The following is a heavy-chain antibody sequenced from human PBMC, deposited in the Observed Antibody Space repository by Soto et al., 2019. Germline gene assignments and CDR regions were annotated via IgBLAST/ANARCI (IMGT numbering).Heavy chain of an antibody. CDR2: ISSGSSNI. CDR1: GFAFRSYN. D-gene: IGHD2-21*02. J-gene: IGHJ4*02. V-gene: IGHV3-21*01. Sequence: EVQLVESGGGLVKPGGSLTLSCAASGFAFRSYNMNWVRQAPGKGLEWVASISSGSSNIYYADSVKGRFTISRDNAKNSLYLHMDSLIAEDSAVYYCASATVVTATFDFWGQGTLVTVSS. CDR3: ASATVVTATFDF.